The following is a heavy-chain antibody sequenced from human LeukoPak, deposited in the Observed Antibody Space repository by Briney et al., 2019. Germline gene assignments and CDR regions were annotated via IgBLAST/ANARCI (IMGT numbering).Heavy chain of an antibody. D-gene: IGHD3-10*02. Sequence: GGSLRLSCAASGLTFSSYEMNWVRQAPGKGLEWVSYISSSGSTIYYADSVKGRFTISRDNAKNSLYLQMTSLRAEDTAVYYCAELGITMTGGVWGKGTTVTISS. CDR1: GLTFSSYE. CDR2: ISSSGSTI. V-gene: IGHV3-48*03. CDR3: AELGITMTGGV. J-gene: IGHJ6*04.